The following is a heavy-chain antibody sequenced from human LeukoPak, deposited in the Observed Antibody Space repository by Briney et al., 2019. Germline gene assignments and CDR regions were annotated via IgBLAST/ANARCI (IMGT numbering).Heavy chain of an antibody. D-gene: IGHD5-24*01. Sequence: PGESLRLSCAASGFIFKKYWMNWVRQVPGKGLECLANIKEDGSETYYGDSVKGRFTISRDNPKNLLFLQINSLRVEDTAVYYCARETPRRGETRDGYRWGQGTVVTVSS. CDR2: IKEDGSET. CDR3: ARETPRRGETRDGYR. V-gene: IGHV3-7*01. CDR1: GFIFKKYW. J-gene: IGHJ4*02.